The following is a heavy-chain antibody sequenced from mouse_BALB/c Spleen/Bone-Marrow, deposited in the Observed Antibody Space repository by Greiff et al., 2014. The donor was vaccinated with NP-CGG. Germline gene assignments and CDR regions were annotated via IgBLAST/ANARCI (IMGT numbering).Heavy chain of an antibody. J-gene: IGHJ4*01. CDR3: ARYDYLLDY. CDR1: GYTFTNFW. D-gene: IGHD2-4*01. Sequence: DLVKPGASVKLSCKASGYTFTNFWINWIKQRPGQGLEWIGRIAPGTGTTYYNEMFKGKATLTVDTSSSTAYIQLSSLSSEDSAVYFFARYDYLLDYWRQATSATVPS. CDR2: IAPGTGTT. V-gene: IGHV1S41*01.